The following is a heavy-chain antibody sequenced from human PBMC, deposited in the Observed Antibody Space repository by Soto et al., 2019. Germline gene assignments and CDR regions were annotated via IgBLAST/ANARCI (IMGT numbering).Heavy chain of an antibody. CDR3: ASHDPGARFDP. Sequence: QVQLVQSGAEVKKPGASVKVSCKAPRYIFTAYFMHWVRQAPGQVLEWMGWINTNNGATHYGLSFQGRVTMTRDTSISTAYMELSSLRSDDTAVYYCASHDPGARFDPWGQGTLVIVSS. D-gene: IGHD1-1*01. CDR1: RYIFTAYF. V-gene: IGHV1-2*02. CDR2: INTNNGAT. J-gene: IGHJ5*02.